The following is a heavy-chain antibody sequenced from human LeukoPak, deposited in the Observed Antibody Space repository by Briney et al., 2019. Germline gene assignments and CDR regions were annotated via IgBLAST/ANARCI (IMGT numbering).Heavy chain of an antibody. CDR3: AKATSRLYYYYGMDV. CDR1: GFTFSSYV. V-gene: IGHV3-23*01. CDR2: ISGSGDRT. Sequence: GGSLRLSCAASGFTFSSYVMTWVRQAPGKGLEWVSAISGSGDRTSYADSVKGRFTISRDNSKNTLYLQMNSLRAEDTAVYYCAKATSRLYYYYGMDVWGQGTTVTVSS. J-gene: IGHJ6*02.